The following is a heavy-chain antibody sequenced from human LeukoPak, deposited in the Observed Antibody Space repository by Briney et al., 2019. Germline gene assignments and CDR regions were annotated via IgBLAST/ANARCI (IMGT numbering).Heavy chain of an antibody. V-gene: IGHV1-69*04. Sequence: SVKVSCKASGGTFSSYAISWVRQAPGQGLEWMGRIIPILGIANYAQKFQGRVTITADKSTSTAYMELSSLRSEDTAAYYCARYSSSWPYYFDYWGQGTLVTVSS. CDR3: ARYSSSWPYYFDY. CDR2: IIPILGIA. D-gene: IGHD6-13*01. CDR1: GGTFSSYA. J-gene: IGHJ4*02.